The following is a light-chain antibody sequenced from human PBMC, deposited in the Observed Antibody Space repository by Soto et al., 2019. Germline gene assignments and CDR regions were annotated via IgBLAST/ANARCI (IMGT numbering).Light chain of an antibody. V-gene: IGKV3-15*01. J-gene: IGKJ1*01. CDR1: QSVSSS. CDR2: GAS. Sequence: EIVLTQSPATLSLSPGERATLSCRASQSVSSSLAWYQQKPGQAPRLLVYGASTRATGVPARFTGSGSGIEFSLTISSLLSEDSAFYYCQQYFNWPLTWTFGPGTKVDIK. CDR3: QQYFNWPLTWT.